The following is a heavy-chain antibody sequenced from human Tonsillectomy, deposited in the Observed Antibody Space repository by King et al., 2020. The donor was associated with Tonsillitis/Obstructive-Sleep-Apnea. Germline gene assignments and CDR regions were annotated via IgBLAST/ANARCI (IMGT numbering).Heavy chain of an antibody. CDR3: AKDSCDGGCYYYYMDV. CDR2: ISGDGGST. CDR1: GFTFDDYA. V-gene: IGHV3-43*02. D-gene: IGHD4-23*01. J-gene: IGHJ6*03. Sequence: VQLVESGGGVVQPGGSLRLSCAASGFTFDDYAMHWVRQAPGKGLEWVSLISGDGGSTYYAESVKGRFTISRDNSKNSLYLQMNSLRTEDTALYYCAKDSCDGGCYYYYMDVWGKGTTVTVSS.